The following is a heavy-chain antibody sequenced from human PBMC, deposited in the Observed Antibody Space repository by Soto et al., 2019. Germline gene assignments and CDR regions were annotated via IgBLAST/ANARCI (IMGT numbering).Heavy chain of an antibody. CDR2: INAGNGNT. J-gene: IGHJ4*02. CDR1: GYTFTIYA. Sequence: ASVKVSCKASGYTFTIYAMHWVLQAPGQRLEWMGWINAGNGNTKYSQKFQGRVTITRDTSASTAYMELSSLRSEDTAVYYCARDRTGDDWVFDYWGQGTLVTVSS. V-gene: IGHV1-3*01. CDR3: ARDRTGDDWVFDY. D-gene: IGHD3-16*01.